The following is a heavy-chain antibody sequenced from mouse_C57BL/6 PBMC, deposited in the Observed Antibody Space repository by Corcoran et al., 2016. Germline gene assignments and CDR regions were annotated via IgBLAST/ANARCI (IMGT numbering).Heavy chain of an antibody. CDR1: GFTFSSYA. J-gene: IGHJ3*01. CDR3: AREGSTMVNRFAY. CDR2: ISDGGSYT. D-gene: IGHD2-1*01. V-gene: IGHV5-4*01. Sequence: EVQLVESGGGLVKPGGSLKLSCAASGFTFSSYAMSWVRQTPEKRLEWVATISDGGSYTYYPDNVKGRFTISRDNAKNNLYLQMSHLKSEDTAMYYCAREGSTMVNRFAYWGQGTLVTVSA.